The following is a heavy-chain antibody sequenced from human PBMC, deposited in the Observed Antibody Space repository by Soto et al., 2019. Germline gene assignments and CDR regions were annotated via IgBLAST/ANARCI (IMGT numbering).Heavy chain of an antibody. D-gene: IGHD5-18*01. CDR1: GFTFSSYA. CDR2: ISGSGGST. Sequence: EVQLLESGGGLVLPGGSLRLSCAASGFTFSSYAMSWVRQAPGKGLEWVSTISGSGGSTYYADSVKGRFTISRDNSKNTLYLQMNSLRAEDTAVYYCAKILLQYNYGGFDYWGQGTLVTVSS. V-gene: IGHV3-23*01. CDR3: AKILLQYNYGGFDY. J-gene: IGHJ4*02.